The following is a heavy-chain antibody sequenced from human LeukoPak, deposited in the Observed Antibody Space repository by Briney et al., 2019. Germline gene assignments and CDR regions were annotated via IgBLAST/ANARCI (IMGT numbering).Heavy chain of an antibody. D-gene: IGHD1-20*01. CDR2: IKQDGSQT. CDR1: GFTFSTYW. Sequence: GGSLRLSCAASGFTFSTYWMSWVRQAPGKGLEWVANIKQDGSQTYYVDSVRGRFTISRDNAKNSLYLQMNSLRAEDTAVYYCARDGTHNWDHFDYWGQGTLVTVSS. V-gene: IGHV3-7*01. CDR3: ARDGTHNWDHFDY. J-gene: IGHJ4*02.